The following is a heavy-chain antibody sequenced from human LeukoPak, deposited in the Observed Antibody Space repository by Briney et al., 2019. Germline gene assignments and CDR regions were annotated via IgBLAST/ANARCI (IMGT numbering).Heavy chain of an antibody. CDR3: ARSPYYDILAGFYYYFDY. J-gene: IGHJ4*02. D-gene: IGHD3-9*01. Sequence: GGSLRLSCAASGFTFSSYAMHWVRQAPGKGLEWVADISYDGSNKYYADSVKGRLTISRDNSKSTLYLQMNSLRADDTDTYYCARSPYYDILAGFYYYFDYWGQGTLVTVSS. CDR1: GFTFSSYA. V-gene: IGHV3-30-3*01. CDR2: ISYDGSNK.